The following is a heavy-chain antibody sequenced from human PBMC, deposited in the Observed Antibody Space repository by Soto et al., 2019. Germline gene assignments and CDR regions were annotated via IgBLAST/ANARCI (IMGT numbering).Heavy chain of an antibody. D-gene: IGHD4-17*01. J-gene: IGHJ5*02. CDR3: ARLYGVGP. CDR1: GGSISSGDYY. V-gene: IGHV4-30-4*01. Sequence: QVQLQESGPGLVKPSQTLSLTCAVSGGSISSGDYYWSWIRQPPGKGLEWIGYIYDSGSTYYNSSLKSRVNLTLDTSKTQFSLKLTSVSAADTAVYFCARLYGVGPWGQGTVVTVAS. CDR2: IYDSGST.